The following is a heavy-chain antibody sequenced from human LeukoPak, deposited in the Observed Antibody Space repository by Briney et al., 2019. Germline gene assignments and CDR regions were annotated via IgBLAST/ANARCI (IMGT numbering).Heavy chain of an antibody. CDR1: GFTFSDNY. D-gene: IGHD5-24*01. CDR2: ISTSSSHT. V-gene: IGHV3-11*06. Sequence: GGSLRLSCEVSGFTFSDNYMSWMRQAPGQGLEWVSYISTSSSHTDYADSVKGRFTISRDNSKTTLYLQMNSLRTEDTAVYYCAKGGEMGTIRGYFDYLGQGTLVTVSS. J-gene: IGHJ4*02. CDR3: AKGGEMGTIRGYFDY.